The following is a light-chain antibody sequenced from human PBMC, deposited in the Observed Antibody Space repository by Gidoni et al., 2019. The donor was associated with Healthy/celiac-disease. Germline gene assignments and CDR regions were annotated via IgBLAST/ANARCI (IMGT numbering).Light chain of an antibody. J-gene: IGKJ3*01. V-gene: IGKV1-33*01. CDR1: QDISNY. CDR3: QQYDNLPFT. Sequence: DIQMTQSPSSLSASVGDRVTITCQASQDISNYLNWYQQKPGKAPKLLIYDASNLEPGVPSRFSGSGSGTDFTFTISSLQPEDIATYYCQQYDNLPFTFAPGTKVDIK. CDR2: DAS.